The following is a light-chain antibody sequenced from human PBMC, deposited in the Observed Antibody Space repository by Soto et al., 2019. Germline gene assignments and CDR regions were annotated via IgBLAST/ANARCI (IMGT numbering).Light chain of an antibody. J-gene: IGLJ1*01. CDR2: DVS. CDR3: SSYTSSYYV. Sequence: CVRPRAASGSGAAGEAISLSCPATSSDVGGYNYVSWDQQHPGKAPKLMIYDVSNRPSGVSNRFSGSKSGNPASLTISGLHAEDEADYYCSSYTSSYYVFGTGTEVTVL. V-gene: IGLV2-14*01. CDR1: SSDVGGYNY.